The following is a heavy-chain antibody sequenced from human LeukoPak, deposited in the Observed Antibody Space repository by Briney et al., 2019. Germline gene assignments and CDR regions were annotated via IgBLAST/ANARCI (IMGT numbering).Heavy chain of an antibody. J-gene: IGHJ4*02. CDR3: ASSARGGDSLYYFDY. V-gene: IGHV4-39*07. CDR1: GGSISSSSYY. Sequence: SETLSLTCTVSGGSISSSSYYWGWIRQPPGKGLEWIGSIYYSGSTYYNPSLKSRVTISVDTSKNQSSLKLSSVTAADTAVYYCASSARGGDSLYYFDYWGQGALVTVSS. D-gene: IGHD2-21*02. CDR2: IYYSGST.